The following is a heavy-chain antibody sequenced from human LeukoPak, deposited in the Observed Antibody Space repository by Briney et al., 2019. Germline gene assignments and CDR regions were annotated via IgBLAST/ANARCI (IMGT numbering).Heavy chain of an antibody. V-gene: IGHV1-18*01. CDR3: ARGPFFDTVGGSYRPLDY. D-gene: IGHD3-16*02. Sequence: ASVKVSCKTSGYTFSSFGITWVRQAPGQGLEWMGWISAYNGNTNYVEKLRGRVTMTTDRSTATAYMELRSLTSDDTAMYYCARGPFFDTVGGSYRPLDYWGQGTPITVSS. CDR1: GYTFSSFG. CDR2: ISAYNGNT. J-gene: IGHJ4*02.